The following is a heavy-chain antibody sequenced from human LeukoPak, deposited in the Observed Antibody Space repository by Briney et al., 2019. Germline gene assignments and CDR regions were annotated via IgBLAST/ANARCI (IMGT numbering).Heavy chain of an antibody. D-gene: IGHD4-17*01. CDR2: ISSSSSYI. V-gene: IGHV3-21*01. CDR3: ARETYGDYGDAFDI. J-gene: IGHJ3*02. Sequence: RQAPGXXXXXXSSISSSSSYIYYADSVKGRFTISRDNAKNSLYLQMNSLRAEDTAVYYCARETYGDYGDAFDIWGQGTMVTVSS.